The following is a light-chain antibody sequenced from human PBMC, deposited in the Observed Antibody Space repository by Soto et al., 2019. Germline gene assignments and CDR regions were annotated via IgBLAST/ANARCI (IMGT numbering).Light chain of an antibody. CDR2: DVS. J-gene: IGKJ1*01. Sequence: IGLTQSAATLSWSPGKRATLSCRASQNISNYLIWYQQKPGQAPRLLIYDVSNRATGIPARFSGSGYGTDFNLTISSLQPEDFAVYYCQQRSNWPRTFGQGTKVDIK. CDR1: QNISNY. V-gene: IGKV3-11*01. CDR3: QQRSNWPRT.